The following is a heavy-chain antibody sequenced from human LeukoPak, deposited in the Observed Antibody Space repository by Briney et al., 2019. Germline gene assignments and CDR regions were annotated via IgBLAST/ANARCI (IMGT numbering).Heavy chain of an antibody. CDR1: GGSISSSSYY. D-gene: IGHD2-15*01. J-gene: IGHJ6*02. V-gene: IGHV4-39*02. CDR2: IYYSGST. CDR3: ARESKVVVAATRRLNYYYGMDV. Sequence: KASETLSLTCTVSGGSISSSSYYWGWIRQPPGKGLEWIGSIYYSGSTYYNPSLKSRVTISVDTSKNQFSLKLSSVTAADTAVYYCARESKVVVAATRRLNYYYGMDVWGQGTTVTVSS.